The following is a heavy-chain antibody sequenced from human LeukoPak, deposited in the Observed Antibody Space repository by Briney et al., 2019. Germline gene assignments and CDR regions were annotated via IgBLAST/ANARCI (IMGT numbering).Heavy chain of an antibody. J-gene: IGHJ6*03. CDR1: GGSISSYY. V-gene: IGHV4-59*01. CDR2: IYYSGTT. CDR3: AGHSRVYYYYYMDV. Sequence: SETLSLTCTVSGGSISSYYWSWIRQPPGKGLEWIGYIYYSGTTNYNPSLKSRVTISEDTSKNQFSLKLSSVTAADTAVYYCAGHSRVYYYYYMDVWGKGTTVTLSS.